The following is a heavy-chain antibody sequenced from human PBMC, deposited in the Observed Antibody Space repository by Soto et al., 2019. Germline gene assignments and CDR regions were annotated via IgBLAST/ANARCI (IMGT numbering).Heavy chain of an antibody. CDR3: ARVGGINWFDP. CDR1: GGSISSGGYY. J-gene: IGHJ5*02. V-gene: IGHV4-31*03. CDR2: IYYSGIT. Sequence: QVQLQESGPGLVKPSQTLSPTCTVSGGSISSGGYYWSWIRQHPGKGLEWIGYIYYSGITYYNPSLKRRVTISVDTSKNQFSLKLSSVTAADTAVYYCARVGGINWFDPWGQGTLVTVSS. D-gene: IGHD1-20*01.